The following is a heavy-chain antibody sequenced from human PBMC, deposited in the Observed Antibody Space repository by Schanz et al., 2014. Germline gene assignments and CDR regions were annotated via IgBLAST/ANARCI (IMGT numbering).Heavy chain of an antibody. V-gene: IGHV3-30*18. CDR1: GFTFSSYG. Sequence: VQLVESGGGLVQPGGSLRLSCAASGFTFSSYGMHWVRQAPGKGLEWVALISYDGSSKNHADSVQGRFTISRDNSKNALYLQMNSLRAGDTAVYYCAKDGRLPYYGTGSDFDYWGQGTLVAVSS. CDR2: ISYDGSSK. CDR3: AKDGRLPYYGTGSDFDY. J-gene: IGHJ4*02. D-gene: IGHD3-22*01.